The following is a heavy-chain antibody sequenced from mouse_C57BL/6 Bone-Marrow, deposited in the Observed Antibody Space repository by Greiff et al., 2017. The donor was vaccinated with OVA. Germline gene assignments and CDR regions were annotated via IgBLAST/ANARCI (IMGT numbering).Heavy chain of an antibody. V-gene: IGHV1-76*01. CDR1: GYTFTDYY. Sequence: HVQLQQSGAELVRPGASVKLSCKASGYTFTDYYISWVKQRPGQGLEWIARIYPGSGNIYYNEKFKGKATLTAEKSSNTAYMQLSSLTSDDSAVYFGARSERLRDYFDYWGQGTTLTGSS. CDR3: ARSERLRDYFDY. CDR2: IYPGSGNI. D-gene: IGHD2-2*01. J-gene: IGHJ2*01.